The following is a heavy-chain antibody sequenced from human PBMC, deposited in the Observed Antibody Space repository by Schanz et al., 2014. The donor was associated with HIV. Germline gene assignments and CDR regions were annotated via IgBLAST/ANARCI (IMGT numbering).Heavy chain of an antibody. V-gene: IGHV3-11*01. CDR1: GFRLSDYY. CDR2: ISKSGSTM. Sequence: VQLVESGGGLVQPGRSLRLSCAASGFRLSDYYMSWLRQAPGKGLEWVSYISKSGSTMYYAESVKGRFTISRDNTKNSLYLEMDSLRAEDTAMYYCTRDAFYYDSPFDLWGQGTMVTVSS. J-gene: IGHJ3*01. D-gene: IGHD3-22*01. CDR3: TRDAFYYDSPFDL.